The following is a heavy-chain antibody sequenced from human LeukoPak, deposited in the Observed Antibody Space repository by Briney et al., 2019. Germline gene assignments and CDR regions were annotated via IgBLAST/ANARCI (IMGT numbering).Heavy chain of an antibody. J-gene: IGHJ5*02. CDR2: IYHSGST. Sequence: SETLSLTCTVSGYSISSGYYWGWIRQPPGEGLEWIGSIYHSGSTYYNPSLKSRVTISVDTSKNQFSLKLSSVTAADTAVYYCARVPIVGATGSWFDPWGQGTLVTVSS. CDR1: GYSISSGYY. V-gene: IGHV4-38-2*02. CDR3: ARVPIVGATGSWFDP. D-gene: IGHD1-26*01.